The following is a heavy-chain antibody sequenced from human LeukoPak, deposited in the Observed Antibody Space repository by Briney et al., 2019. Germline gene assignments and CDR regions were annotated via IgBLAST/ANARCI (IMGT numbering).Heavy chain of an antibody. V-gene: IGHV4-4*07. Sequence: SETLSLTCTVSGGSISSYYWSWIRQPAGKGLEWIGRIYTSGSTNYNPSLKSRVTMSVDTSKNQFSLKLSSVTAADTAVYYCARDKSPLCSSTSCNNWFDPWGQGTLVAVSS. CDR2: IYTSGST. CDR1: GGSISSYY. D-gene: IGHD2-2*01. CDR3: ARDKSPLCSSTSCNNWFDP. J-gene: IGHJ5*02.